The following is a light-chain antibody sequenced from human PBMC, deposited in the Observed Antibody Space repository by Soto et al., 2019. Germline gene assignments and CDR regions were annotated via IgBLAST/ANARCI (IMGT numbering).Light chain of an antibody. J-gene: IGLJ3*02. CDR1: SSDVGSYYV. CDR3: CSYGGYSRLL. Sequence: QSALTQPASVSGCPGQSITISCTGTSSDVGSYYVVSWYQQHPGGPPKLIIFKVNERTSGISNRFSGCKSGNTGSLTISGLQDEDEGDYYCCSYGGYSRLLFGVGTPLTVL. V-gene: IGLV2-23*02. CDR2: KVN.